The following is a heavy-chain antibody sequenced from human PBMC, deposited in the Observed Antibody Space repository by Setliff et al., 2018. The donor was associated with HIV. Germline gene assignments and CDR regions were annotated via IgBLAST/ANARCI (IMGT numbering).Heavy chain of an antibody. CDR1: GGTFSSFA. Sequence: SVKVSCKASGGTFSSFAISWVRQAPGQGLEWLGGIIPILEKTNYAQKFQGRVTMTTDTSTNTAYMELSSLGSDDTTVYYCAKTSPKDGYSSDFWGQGTPVTVSS. D-gene: IGHD4-4*01. CDR3: AKTSPKDGYSSDF. CDR2: IIPILEKT. V-gene: IGHV1-69*10. J-gene: IGHJ4*02.